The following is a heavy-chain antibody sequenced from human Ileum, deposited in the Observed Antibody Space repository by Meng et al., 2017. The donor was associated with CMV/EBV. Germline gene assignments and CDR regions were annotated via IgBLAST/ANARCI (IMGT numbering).Heavy chain of an antibody. CDR2: IYYSGST. CDR3: ARSRPDDAFDI. V-gene: IGHV4-30-4*08. CDR1: GGSISSGDYY. J-gene: IGHJ3*02. Sequence: CTVSGGSISSGDYYWSWIRQPPGKGLEWIGYIYYSGSTYYNPSLKSRVTISVDTSKNQFSLKLSSVTAADTAVYYCARSRPDDAFDIWGQGTMVTVSS. D-gene: IGHD1-14*01.